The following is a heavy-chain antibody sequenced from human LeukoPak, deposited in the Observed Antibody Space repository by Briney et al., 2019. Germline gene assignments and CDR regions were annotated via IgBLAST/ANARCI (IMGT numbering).Heavy chain of an antibody. D-gene: IGHD2-15*01. J-gene: IGHJ4*02. CDR3: AKDPIVVVVAATPR. CDR2: ITGSGERI. CDR1: GFSFTAYA. Sequence: PGGSLRLSCGASGFSFTAYALSWVRQSPGKGLEWVSSITGSGERIHYADFVKGRFTISRDNSKKTVFLQMNSLRAEDTAVYYCAKDPIVVVVAATPRWGQGTLVTVSS. V-gene: IGHV3-23*01.